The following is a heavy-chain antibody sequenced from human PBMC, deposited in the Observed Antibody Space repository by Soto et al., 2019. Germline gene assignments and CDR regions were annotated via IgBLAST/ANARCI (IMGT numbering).Heavy chain of an antibody. CDR1: GFTFSSYA. CDR3: AKIRAGTSIYYFDY. Sequence: LRLSCAASGFTFSSYAMSWVRQAPGKGLEWVSAIDTGGITYHTDSVKGRYSISRDNSKNTLYLQMNSLRAEDTAVYYCAKIRAGTSIYYFDYWGQGTLVTVSS. D-gene: IGHD3-10*01. CDR2: IDTGGIT. J-gene: IGHJ4*02. V-gene: IGHV3-23*01.